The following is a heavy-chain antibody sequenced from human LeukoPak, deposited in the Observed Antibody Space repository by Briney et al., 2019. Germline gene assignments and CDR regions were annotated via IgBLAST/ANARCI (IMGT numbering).Heavy chain of an antibody. CDR2: IKQDGSEK. D-gene: IGHD1-14*01. Sequence: GGSLRLSCAASGLTFSSYWMSWVRQAPGKGLEWVANIKQDGSEKYYVGFVKGRFTISRDNAENSLYLQMNSLRADDTAIYYCARVEPAKSDDCWGQGILVTVSS. J-gene: IGHJ4*02. CDR1: GLTFSSYW. V-gene: IGHV3-7*01. CDR3: ARVEPAKSDDC.